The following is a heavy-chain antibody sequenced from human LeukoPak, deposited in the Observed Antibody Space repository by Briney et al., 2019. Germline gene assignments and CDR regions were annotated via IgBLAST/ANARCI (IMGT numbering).Heavy chain of an antibody. V-gene: IGHV3-7*01. CDR2: IKQDGSER. CDR1: GFTVSSNY. CDR3: ARDKYCSNSYCPASWFDP. J-gene: IGHJ5*02. Sequence: PGGSLRLSCAASGFTVSSNYMSWVRQAPGKGLEWVANIKQDGSERHYVDSVKGRFTISRDNTENSLHLQMNSLRVEDTAIYYCARDKYCSNSYCPASWFDPWGQGTLVTVSS. D-gene: IGHD2-15*01.